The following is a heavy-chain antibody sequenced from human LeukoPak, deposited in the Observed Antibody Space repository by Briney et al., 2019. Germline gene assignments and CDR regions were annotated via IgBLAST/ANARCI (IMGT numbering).Heavy chain of an antibody. Sequence: SETLFLTCTVSGGSISGYSWSWIRQPPGKGLEWIGYIFDSGSTNYNPSLKSRVTISVATPKNQFYLELSSVTAADTAVYYCARDYHDTSGYNYVGGYYYMDVWGNGTTVTVSS. D-gene: IGHD3-22*01. CDR2: IFDSGST. J-gene: IGHJ6*03. CDR3: ARDYHDTSGYNYVGGYYYMDV. CDR1: GGSISGYS. V-gene: IGHV4-4*08.